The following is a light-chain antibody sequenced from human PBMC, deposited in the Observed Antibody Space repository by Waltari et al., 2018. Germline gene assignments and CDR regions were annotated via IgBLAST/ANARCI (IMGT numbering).Light chain of an antibody. Sequence: QSALTQPASVSGSPGQSITISCTGTSSDVGGYNYVSWYQQHPGKAPKFMIYDVSKRPAGVFNRFSGSKSGNTASLTISGLQAEDEADYYCSSYTSSSTWVFGGGTKLTVL. CDR2: DVS. V-gene: IGLV2-14*01. CDR3: SSYTSSSTWV. CDR1: SSDVGGYNY. J-gene: IGLJ3*02.